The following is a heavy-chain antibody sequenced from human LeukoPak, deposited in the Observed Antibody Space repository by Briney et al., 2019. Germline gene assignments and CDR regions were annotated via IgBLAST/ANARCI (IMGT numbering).Heavy chain of an antibody. D-gene: IGHD1-20*01. CDR2: ISAYNGNT. Sequence: ASVKVSCKASGYTFTSYGISWVRQAPGQGLEWMGWISAYNGNTNYAQKLQGRVTVTTDTSTSTAYMELRSLRSDDTAVYYCAREGTRITGTTRLWFDPWGQGTLVTVSS. V-gene: IGHV1-18*01. J-gene: IGHJ5*02. CDR3: AREGTRITGTTRLWFDP. CDR1: GYTFTSYG.